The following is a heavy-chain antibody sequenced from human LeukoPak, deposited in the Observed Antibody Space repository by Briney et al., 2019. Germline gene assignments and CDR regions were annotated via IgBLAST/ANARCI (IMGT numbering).Heavy chain of an antibody. J-gene: IGHJ6*03. CDR2: ISRSGSTK. CDR1: GFTFSDYT. CDR3: ARVLRYCSGGNCYSGGLGYMDV. Sequence: GGSLRLSCAASGFTFSDYTMRWIRQAPGKGLEWVSSISRSGSTKYYADSVKGRFTISRDNAKNSLFLQMNSLRAEDTAVYYCARVLRYCSGGNCYSGGLGYMDVWGKGTTVTISS. V-gene: IGHV3-11*01. D-gene: IGHD2-15*01.